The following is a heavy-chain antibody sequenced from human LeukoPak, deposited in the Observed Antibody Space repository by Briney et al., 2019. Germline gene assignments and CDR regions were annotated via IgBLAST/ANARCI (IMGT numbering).Heavy chain of an antibody. CDR3: ARDPKNRGYCSSTSCYEVDY. CDR1: GFTFSSYS. V-gene: IGHV3-21*01. D-gene: IGHD2-2*01. Sequence: GGSLRLSCAASGFTFSSYSMNWVRQAPGKGLEWVSSISSSRSYIYYADSVKGRFTISRDNAKNSLYLQMNSLRAEDTAVYYCARDPKNRGYCSSTSCYEVDYWGQGTLVTVSS. J-gene: IGHJ4*02. CDR2: ISSSRSYI.